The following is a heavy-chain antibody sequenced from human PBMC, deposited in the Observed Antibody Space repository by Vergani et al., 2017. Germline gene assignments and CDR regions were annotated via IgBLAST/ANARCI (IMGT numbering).Heavy chain of an antibody. D-gene: IGHD6-25*01. CDR1: GGSMNSGDYY. J-gene: IGHJ5*02. Sequence: QMQLQESGPGLLRPSQTLSLTCTVSGGSMNSGDYYWSWIRQSPGKGLEWIGYIFYTGITDFNPSLKSRVALSVDTSKNQFSLKMTSVTAADTAVYYCVRGPPGIAAPGKWFDPWGQGTQVTVSS. CDR2: IFYTGIT. V-gene: IGHV4-30-4*08. CDR3: VRGPPGIAAPGKWFDP.